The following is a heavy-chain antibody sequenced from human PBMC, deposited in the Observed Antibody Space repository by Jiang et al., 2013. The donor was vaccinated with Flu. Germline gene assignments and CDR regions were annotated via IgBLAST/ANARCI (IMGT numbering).Heavy chain of an antibody. J-gene: IGHJ4*02. CDR1: GGSISSYY. V-gene: IGHV4-59*08. CDR2: IYYSGST. Sequence: LLKPSETLSLTCTVSGGSISSYYWSWIRQPPGKGLEWIGYIYYSGSTNYNPSLKSRVTISVDTSKNQFSLKLSSVTAADTAVYYCARLGRYCSGGSCPEDYWGQGTLVTVSS. D-gene: IGHD2-15*01. CDR3: ARLGRYCSGGSCPEDY.